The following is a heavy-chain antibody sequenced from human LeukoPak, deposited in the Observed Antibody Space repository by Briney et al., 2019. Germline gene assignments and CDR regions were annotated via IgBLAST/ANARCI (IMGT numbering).Heavy chain of an antibody. D-gene: IGHD4-17*01. CDR3: ARAGGSTVSHSDY. Sequence: GGSLRLSCAASGFIFSDYWMHWVRQAPGKGLEWVSSISSSTSYIYYADSVKGRFTISKDNAKNSLYLQMNSLRAEDTAVYYCARAGGSTVSHSDYWGQGTLVTVSS. V-gene: IGHV3-21*01. CDR2: ISSSTSYI. CDR1: GFIFSDYW. J-gene: IGHJ4*02.